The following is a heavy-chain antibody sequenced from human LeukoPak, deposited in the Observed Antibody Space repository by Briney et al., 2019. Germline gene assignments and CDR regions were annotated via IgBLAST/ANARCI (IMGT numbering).Heavy chain of an antibody. CDR3: ARHGHGYCSSTSCYRWFDP. J-gene: IGHJ5*02. Sequence: SETLSLTCAVYGGSFSGYYWSWIRQPPGKGLEWIGEINHSGSTNYNPSLKSRVTISVDTSKYQFSLKLSSVTAADTAVYYCARHGHGYCSSTSCYRWFDPWGQGTLVTVSS. CDR2: INHSGST. CDR1: GGSFSGYY. V-gene: IGHV4-34*01. D-gene: IGHD2-2*01.